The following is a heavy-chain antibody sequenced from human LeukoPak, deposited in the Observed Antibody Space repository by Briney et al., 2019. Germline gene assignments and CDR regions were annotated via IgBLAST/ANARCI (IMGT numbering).Heavy chain of an antibody. CDR2: ISSGGRTI. Sequence: GGSLRLSCAASGFTFSSYEMNWVRQAPGKGLEWVSYISSGGRTIYYAESVKGRFTISRDNAKNSLYLQMDSLRAEDTAVYYCAKWGADEGEWRHYVDQWGQGALVIVSS. CDR3: AKWGADEGEWRHYVDQ. V-gene: IGHV3-48*03. D-gene: IGHD3-16*01. CDR1: GFTFSSYE. J-gene: IGHJ4*02.